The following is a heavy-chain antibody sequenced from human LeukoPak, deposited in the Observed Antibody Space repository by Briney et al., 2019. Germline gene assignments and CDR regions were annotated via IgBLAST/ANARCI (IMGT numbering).Heavy chain of an antibody. V-gene: IGHV3-9*01. CDR3: ARGLVVVPAAIRTYYYYYMDV. CDR1: GFTFDDYA. D-gene: IGHD2-2*02. Sequence: GGSLRLSCAASGFTFDDYAMHWVRQAPGKGLEWVSGISWNSGSIGYADSVKGRFTISRDNAKNSLYLQMNSLRADDTAVYYCARGLVVVPAAIRTYYYYYMDVWGKGTTVTVSS. CDR2: ISWNSGSI. J-gene: IGHJ6*03.